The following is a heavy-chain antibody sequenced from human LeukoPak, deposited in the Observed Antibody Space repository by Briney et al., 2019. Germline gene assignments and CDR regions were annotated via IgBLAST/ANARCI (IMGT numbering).Heavy chain of an antibody. Sequence: PSETLSLTYAVSGGSITSHDWSWIRQPPGKGLEWIGYIYFSGSTDYNPSLKGRVTISVDASKNQFSLKLTSVTAADTAVYYCARERGSGGFDYWGQGTLVTVSS. CDR1: GGSITSHD. V-gene: IGHV4-59*11. CDR3: ARERGSGGFDY. D-gene: IGHD2-15*01. CDR2: IYFSGST. J-gene: IGHJ4*02.